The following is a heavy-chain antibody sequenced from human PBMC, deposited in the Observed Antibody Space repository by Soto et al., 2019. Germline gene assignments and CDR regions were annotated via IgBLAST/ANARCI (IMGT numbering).Heavy chain of an antibody. CDR1: GVTFSSST. V-gene: IGHV3-21*06. Sequence: GSLRLAFTGSGVTFSSSTMTWVRQGPGKGLEWVSSISSSSSYIYFADSLKGRFTISRDNAKNSLYLQMNSLRAEDTAVYYCARDIGEMSAVWGQGTQVTVSS. J-gene: IGHJ4*02. CDR2: ISSSSSYI. D-gene: IGHD3-10*01. CDR3: ARDIGEMSAV.